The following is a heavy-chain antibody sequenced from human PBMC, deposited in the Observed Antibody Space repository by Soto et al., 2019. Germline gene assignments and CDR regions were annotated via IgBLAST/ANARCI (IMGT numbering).Heavy chain of an antibody. CDR2: IWYEGSNK. Sequence: GGTLRLSCAASGFTFSSYGMHWVRQAPDKRLERVAAIWYEGSNKYYADSVKGRFTISRDNSKNTLYLQMNSLRAEDTAVYYGAKGVGGSSYGPPDSWGQGT. CDR3: AKGVGGSSYGPPDS. D-gene: IGHD1-26*01. CDR1: GFTFSSYG. V-gene: IGHV3-33*06. J-gene: IGHJ4*02.